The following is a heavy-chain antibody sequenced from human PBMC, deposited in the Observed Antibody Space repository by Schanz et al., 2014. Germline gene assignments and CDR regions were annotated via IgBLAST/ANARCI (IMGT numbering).Heavy chain of an antibody. CDR2: IVPIAGIT. Sequence: QVHLVQSGAEVKKPGSSVKVSCKASGGTFSSDTFSWVRQAPGQGLEWMGRIVPIAGITNYAQRFQGRVTITADKSSDTAYMELSSLTSEDTAVHYCARGRGFYDYWGQGTRVTVSS. D-gene: IGHD3-10*01. CDR1: GGTFSSDT. J-gene: IGHJ4*02. V-gene: IGHV1-69*02. CDR3: ARGRGFYDY.